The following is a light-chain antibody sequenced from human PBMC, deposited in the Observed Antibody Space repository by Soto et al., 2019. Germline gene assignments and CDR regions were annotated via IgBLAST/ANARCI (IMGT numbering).Light chain of an antibody. J-gene: IGLJ1*01. CDR1: SSDVAGYNY. Sequence: LSPYPLKKITISCTGTSSDVAGYNYVSWYQQHPNKAPKFMIYDVTNRPSGVSNRFSGSKSGNTASLTISGLQAEDEADYYCSSYTSSSTYVFGTGTKVTVL. CDR3: SSYTSSSTYV. V-gene: IGLV2-14*04. CDR2: DVT.